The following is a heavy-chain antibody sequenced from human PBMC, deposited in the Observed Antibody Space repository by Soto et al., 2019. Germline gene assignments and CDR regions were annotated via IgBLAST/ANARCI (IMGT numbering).Heavy chain of an antibody. D-gene: IGHD1-7*01. CDR1: EFTFNTYP. V-gene: IGHV3-30*03. CDR3: ARDVGNYVPYYYGMDV. J-gene: IGHJ6*02. Sequence: QAQLVESGGGVVQPGRSLRLSCAASEFTFNTYPMHWVRQAPGKGLEWVAVIAYDGNDKYYADSVKGRFTISRDNSKNALYLQMNTLRPEDTAMYYCARDVGNYVPYYYGMDVWGQGTTVTVSS. CDR2: IAYDGNDK.